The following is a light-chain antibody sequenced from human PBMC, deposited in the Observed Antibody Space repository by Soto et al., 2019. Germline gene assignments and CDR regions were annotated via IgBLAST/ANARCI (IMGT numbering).Light chain of an antibody. CDR1: SSNIGRNT. J-gene: IGLJ1*01. CDR3: AAWDDTSSFV. Sequence: QSVLTQPPSASGTTGQRVIISCSGGSSNIGRNTVNWYQHLPGTAPRLLIYTNDQRPSGVPDRFSGSKSGTSASLAISGLQSEDEADYYCAAWDDTSSFVFGTGTKLTVL. V-gene: IGLV1-44*01. CDR2: TND.